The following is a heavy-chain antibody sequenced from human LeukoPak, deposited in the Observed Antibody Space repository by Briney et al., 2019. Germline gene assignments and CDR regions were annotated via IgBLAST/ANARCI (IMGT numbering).Heavy chain of an antibody. Sequence: GGSLSLSCAASGFTFSSYSMNWVRQAPGKGLEWVSSISSSSSYIYYADSVKGRFTISRDNAKNSLYLQMNSLRAEDTAVYYCARGVGYDFWSGYFYYYGMDVWGQGTTVTVSS. CDR1: GFTFSSYS. J-gene: IGHJ6*02. V-gene: IGHV3-21*01. CDR3: ARGVGYDFWSGYFYYYGMDV. CDR2: ISSSSSYI. D-gene: IGHD3-3*01.